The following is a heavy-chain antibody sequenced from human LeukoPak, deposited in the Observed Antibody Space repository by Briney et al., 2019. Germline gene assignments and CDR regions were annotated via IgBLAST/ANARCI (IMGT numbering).Heavy chain of an antibody. CDR3: ARGGGDCTNGVCYFNY. J-gene: IGHJ4*02. Sequence: SETLSLTCAVYGGSFSGYYWSWIRQPPGKGLEWIGEINHSGNTNYNPSLKSRVTISVDTSKNQFSLKLSSVTAADTAVYYCARGGGDCTNGVCYFNYWGQGTLVTVSS. D-gene: IGHD2-8*01. CDR1: GGSFSGYY. CDR2: INHSGNT. V-gene: IGHV4-34*01.